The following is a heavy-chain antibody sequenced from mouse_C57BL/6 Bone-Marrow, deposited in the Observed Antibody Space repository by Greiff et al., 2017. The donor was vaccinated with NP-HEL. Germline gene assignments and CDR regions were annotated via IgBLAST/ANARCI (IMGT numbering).Heavy chain of an antibody. J-gene: IGHJ3*01. V-gene: IGHV1-64*01. CDR3: ARTQFYYYGSSPFAY. CDR2: IHPNSGST. Sequence: LKQPGAELVKPGASVKLSCKASGYTFTSYWMHWVKQRPGQGLEWIGMIHPNSGSTNYNEKFKSKATLTVDKSSSTAYMQLSSLTSEDSAVYYCARTQFYYYGSSPFAYWGQGTLVTVSA. CDR1: GYTFTSYW. D-gene: IGHD1-1*01.